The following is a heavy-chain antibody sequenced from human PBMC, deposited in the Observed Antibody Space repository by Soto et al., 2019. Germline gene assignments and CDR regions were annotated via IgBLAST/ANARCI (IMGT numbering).Heavy chain of an antibody. CDR2: ISGSGVLT. Sequence: EMQLLESGGGLVQPGGSLRLSCVASGFPFSSYAISWVRQTPGQGLEWVSGISGSGVLTYYADSVKGRFTISRDNSNNTLSLHVPSLRVGDTVVYFCAKGGYYSVFDIWGQGTMVTVSA. CDR3: AKGGYYSVFDI. D-gene: IGHD3-16*01. CDR1: GFPFSSYA. J-gene: IGHJ3*02. V-gene: IGHV3-23*01.